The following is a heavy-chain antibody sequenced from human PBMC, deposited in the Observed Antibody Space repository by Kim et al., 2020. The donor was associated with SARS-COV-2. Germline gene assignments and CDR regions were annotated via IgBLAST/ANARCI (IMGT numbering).Heavy chain of an antibody. CDR3: ARLQFNYYLDV. D-gene: IGHD4-4*01. J-gene: IGHJ6*03. CDR2: IYYSGST. Sequence: SETLSLTCTVSGGSISSYYWSWIRQPPGKGLEWIGYIYYSGSTNNNPTLKSRVTISVDTSKNQFSLKLSAVTAADTAVYYCARLQFNYYLDVWGKGTTVTVSS. V-gene: IGHV4-59*08. CDR1: GGSISSYY.